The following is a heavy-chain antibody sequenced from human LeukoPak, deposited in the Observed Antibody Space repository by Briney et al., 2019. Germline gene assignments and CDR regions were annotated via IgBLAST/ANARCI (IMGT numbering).Heavy chain of an antibody. CDR3: ARITYGAGTYYEYFDS. Sequence: PSETLSLTCTVSGGSISRSSYYWGWVRQPPGKGLEWIGSIYYSGSTYYNPSLKSRVTISVDTSKNQFSLKLSPVTAADTAVYYCARITYGAGTYYEYFDSWGQGTLVTVSS. CDR1: GGSISRSSYY. CDR2: IYYSGST. J-gene: IGHJ4*02. D-gene: IGHD3-10*01. V-gene: IGHV4-39*01.